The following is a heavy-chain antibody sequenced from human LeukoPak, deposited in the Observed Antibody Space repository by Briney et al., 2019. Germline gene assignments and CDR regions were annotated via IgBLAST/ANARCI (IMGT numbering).Heavy chain of an antibody. D-gene: IGHD1-26*01. CDR1: GYTFTNDW. CDR3: ATLGDNYSGIVGEDY. CDR2: IKSRTDNATT. Sequence: GGSLRLSCAASGYTFTNDWMNWVRQGPGKGLEWVGRIKSRTDNATTDYAAPVKGSITISRDDSKKTLYLQMNRLKTEDTAVYYCATLGDNYSGIVGEDYWGQGTLVTVSS. J-gene: IGHJ4*02. V-gene: IGHV3-15*01.